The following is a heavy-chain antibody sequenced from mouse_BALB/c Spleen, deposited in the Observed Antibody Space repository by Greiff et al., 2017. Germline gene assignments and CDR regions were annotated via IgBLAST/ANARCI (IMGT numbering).Heavy chain of an antibody. CDR1: GYTFTDYA. J-gene: IGHJ2*01. CDR3: ARSRGYDGFDY. D-gene: IGHD2-2*01. CDR2: ISTYYGNT. V-gene: IGHV1-67*01. Sequence: VQLQESGPELVRPGVSVKISCKGSGYTFTDYAMHWVKQSHAKSLEWIGVISTYYGNTNYNQKFKGKATMTVDKSSSTAYMELARLTSEDSAIYYCARSRGYDGFDYWGQGTTLTVSS.